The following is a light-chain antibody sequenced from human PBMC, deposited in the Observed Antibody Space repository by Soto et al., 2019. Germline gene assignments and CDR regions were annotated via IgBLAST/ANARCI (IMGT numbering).Light chain of an antibody. CDR1: QGIRND. V-gene: IGKV1-6*01. CDR3: LHDYNYPRT. Sequence: AIQMTQSPSSLSASVGDRVTITCRASQGIRNDLGWYQQKPGKAPKLLIYAASSLKGRVPSRFSGSGSGTDFTLTISNLQPEDFATYYCLHDYNYPRTFGQGTKVEIK. CDR2: AAS. J-gene: IGKJ1*01.